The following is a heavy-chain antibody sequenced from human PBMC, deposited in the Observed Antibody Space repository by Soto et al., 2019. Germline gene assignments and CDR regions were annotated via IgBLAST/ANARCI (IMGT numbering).Heavy chain of an antibody. J-gene: IGHJ6*03. Sequence: GASVKVSCKASGYTFTSYHMHWVRQAPGQGLEWMGVINPTTGSTTYAQKFQGRVTMTRDTSTSTVYMELSSLRSEDTAVYYCAIVVAATYYMDVWGKGTTVTVSS. V-gene: IGHV1-46*01. CDR2: INPTTGST. CDR3: AIVVAATYYMDV. CDR1: GYTFTSYH. D-gene: IGHD2-15*01.